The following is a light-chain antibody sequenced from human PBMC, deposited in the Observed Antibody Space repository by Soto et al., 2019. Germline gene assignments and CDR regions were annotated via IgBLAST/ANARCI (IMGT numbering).Light chain of an antibody. Sequence: DVVMTQTPLSLSVAPGQPASISCKSSQSLLHITGETFLFWYLQKPGQSPQLLIYEVSTRVSGVPDRFSGNGSGTDFTLEISRVETDDVGTYYCMQSTQLPPTFGQGTRLEIK. J-gene: IGKJ5*01. CDR2: EVS. CDR3: MQSTQLPPT. CDR1: QSLLHITGETF. V-gene: IGKV2D-29*02.